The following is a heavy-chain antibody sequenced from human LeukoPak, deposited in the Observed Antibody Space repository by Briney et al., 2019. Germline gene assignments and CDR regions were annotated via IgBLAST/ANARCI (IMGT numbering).Heavy chain of an antibody. V-gene: IGHV3-74*01. D-gene: IGHD6-19*01. Sequence: GGSLRLSCAASGFTFSSYWMHWVRQAPGKGLVWVSRINSDGSTTSYADSVMGRFTISRDNAKNTLYLQMNTLRAEDTAVYYCARVIYSGWEGELSDWGQGTLVTVSS. J-gene: IGHJ4*02. CDR2: INSDGSTT. CDR1: GFTFSSYW. CDR3: ARVIYSGWEGELSD.